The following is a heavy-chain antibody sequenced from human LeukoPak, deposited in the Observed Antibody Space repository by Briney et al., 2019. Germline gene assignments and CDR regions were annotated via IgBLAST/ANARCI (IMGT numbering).Heavy chain of an antibody. CDR1: GFTFSSYG. Sequence: GGSLRLSCAASGFTFSSYGMHWVRQAPGKGLEWVAVISYDGSNKYYADSVKGRFTISRDNSKNTLYLQMNSLRAEDTAVYYCAKDRWDGVVPAPFDYWGQGTLVTVSS. D-gene: IGHD2-2*01. J-gene: IGHJ4*02. CDR2: ISYDGSNK. CDR3: AKDRWDGVVPAPFDY. V-gene: IGHV3-30*18.